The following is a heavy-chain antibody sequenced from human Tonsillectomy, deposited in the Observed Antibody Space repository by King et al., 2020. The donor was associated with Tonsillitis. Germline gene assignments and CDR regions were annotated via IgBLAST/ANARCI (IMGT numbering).Heavy chain of an antibody. CDR3: ASPRGSDEGDY. CDR2: LYYSGST. Sequence: VHLQDSVPGLVPPSEPLSLTCTVSGGSVSRGRYSWRCIRQPPGKGLEWIGYLYYSGSTNYNPSLKSRVTLSVDTSKNQFSLKLSSFTAADTAGADCASPRGSDEGDYGGKGTRGTV. D-gene: IGHD3-16*01. CDR1: GGSVSRGRYS. J-gene: IGHJ4*02. V-gene: IGHV4-61*01.